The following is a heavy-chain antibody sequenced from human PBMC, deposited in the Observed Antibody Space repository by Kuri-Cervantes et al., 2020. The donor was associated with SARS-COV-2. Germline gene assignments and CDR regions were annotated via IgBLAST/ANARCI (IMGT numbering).Heavy chain of an antibody. V-gene: IGHV4-39*02. CDR3: ARELDCSSTSCSSTKISPAAFDI. D-gene: IGHD2-2*01. CDR2: IYYSGST. CDR1: GGSISSSSCY. Sequence: SETLSLTCTVSGGSISSSSCYWGWIRQPPGKGLEWIGSIYYSGSTYYNPSLKSRVTISVDTSKNQFSLKLSSVTAADTAVYYCARELDCSSTSCSSTKISPAAFDIWGQGTMVTVSS. J-gene: IGHJ3*02.